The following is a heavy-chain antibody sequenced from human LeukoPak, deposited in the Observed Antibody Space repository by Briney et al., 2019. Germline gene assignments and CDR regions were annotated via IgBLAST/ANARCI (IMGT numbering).Heavy chain of an antibody. CDR2: ISGGGSYI. CDR1: GFTFSTYS. Sequence: PGGSLRLSCAASGFTFSTYSMNWVRQAPGKGLEWVSFISGGGSYIYYAESVKGRFTISRDNAKNSLYLQMNSLRAEDTAIYYCARDRFASGRFGEVASWGQGTLVTVSS. J-gene: IGHJ5*02. D-gene: IGHD3-10*01. CDR3: ARDRFASGRFGEVAS. V-gene: IGHV3-21*01.